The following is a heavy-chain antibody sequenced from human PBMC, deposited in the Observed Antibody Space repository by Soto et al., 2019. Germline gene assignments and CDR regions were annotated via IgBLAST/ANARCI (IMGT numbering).Heavy chain of an antibody. V-gene: IGHV4-30-4*08. J-gene: IGHJ6*02. CDR3: SRGELRRYYYYGLDV. Sequence: SSETLSLTCTVSAGSLSSCDYYWSWIRQPPGKGLEWIGYIYYSGSTYYNPSLKSRINISVDTSKNQFSLKLSSVTAADTAVYYCSRGELRRYYYYGLDVWGQGTTVTVS. CDR1: AGSLSSCDYY. CDR2: IYYSGST.